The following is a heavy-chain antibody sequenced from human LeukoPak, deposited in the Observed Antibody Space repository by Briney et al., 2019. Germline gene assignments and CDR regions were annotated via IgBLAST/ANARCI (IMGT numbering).Heavy chain of an antibody. CDR3: AGTARSGWYGAPSAPCYFDY. J-gene: IGHJ4*02. CDR2: ISGSGGST. D-gene: IGHD6-19*01. CDR1: GFTFSSYA. Sequence: PGGSLRLSCAASGFTFSSYAMSWVRQAPGKGLEWVSAISGSGGSTYYADSVKGRFTISRDNSKNTLYLQMNSLRAEDTAVYYCAGTARSGWYGAPSAPCYFDYWGQGNLVTVSS. V-gene: IGHV3-23*01.